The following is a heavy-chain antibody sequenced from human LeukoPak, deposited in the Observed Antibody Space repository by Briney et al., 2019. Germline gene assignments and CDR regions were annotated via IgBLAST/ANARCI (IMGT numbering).Heavy chain of an antibody. V-gene: IGHV4-30-4*01. CDR2: IYYSGST. D-gene: IGHD6-13*01. Sequence: PSETLSLTCTVSGGSISSGDYYWRWIRQPPGKGLEWIGYIYYSGSTYYNPSLKSRVTTSIDTPKNQFSLKMSSVTAADTAVYYCVREVKGYGSSWYQNWFDPWGQGTLVTVSS. CDR1: GGSISSGDYY. CDR3: VREVKGYGSSWYQNWFDP. J-gene: IGHJ5*02.